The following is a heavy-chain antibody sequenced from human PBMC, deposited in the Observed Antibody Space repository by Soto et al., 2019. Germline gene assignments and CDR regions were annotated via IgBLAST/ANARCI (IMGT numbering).Heavy chain of an antibody. V-gene: IGHV5-51*01. J-gene: IGHJ6*02. Sequence: GESLKISCQGSGYSFANYWIAWVRQMPGKGLEWVGVIYPGDSDTRYSPSFRGQVTISADKAISHVYLQWSSLKASDTAMYYCARNRLRQYYYGMDVWGQGTTVTVSS. D-gene: IGHD3-10*01. CDR3: ARNRLRQYYYGMDV. CDR2: IYPGDSDT. CDR1: GYSFANYW.